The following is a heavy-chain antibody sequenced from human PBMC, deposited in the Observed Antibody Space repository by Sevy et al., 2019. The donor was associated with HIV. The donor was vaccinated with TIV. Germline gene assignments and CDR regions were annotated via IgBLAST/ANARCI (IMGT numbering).Heavy chain of an antibody. CDR1: GDSVSSNSAA. V-gene: IGHV6-1*01. CDR3: ASSIAVAGTPMEHFDY. D-gene: IGHD6-19*01. J-gene: IGHJ4*02. Sequence: SQTLSLTCAISGDSVSSNSAAWNWIRQSPSRGLEWLGRTYYRSKWYNDYAVSVKSRITINPDTSKNQFSLQLNSVTPEDTAVYYCASSIAVAGTPMEHFDYWGQGTLVTVSS. CDR2: TYYRSKWYN.